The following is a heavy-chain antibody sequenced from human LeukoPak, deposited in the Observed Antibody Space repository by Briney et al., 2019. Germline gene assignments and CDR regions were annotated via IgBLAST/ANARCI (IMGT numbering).Heavy chain of an antibody. Sequence: GGSLRLSCAASGLTVSRNYMSWVRQAPGKGLESVSVIYSGGSTYYAESVRGRFTISRDNSKNTLYLQVNSLRVEDTAVYYCAGVGGHWGQGTLVTVSS. CDR2: IYSGGST. CDR3: AGVGGH. CDR1: GLTVSRNY. V-gene: IGHV3-53*01. J-gene: IGHJ4*02. D-gene: IGHD3-10*01.